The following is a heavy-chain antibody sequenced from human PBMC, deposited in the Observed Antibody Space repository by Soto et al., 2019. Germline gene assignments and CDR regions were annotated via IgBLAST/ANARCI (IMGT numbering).Heavy chain of an antibody. J-gene: IGHJ4*02. V-gene: IGHV4-59*01. Sequence: PSETLSLTCTVSGGSISGYYWSWIRQPPGKGLEWIGYIYYSGSTNYNPSLKRRVTISADTSKNQFSLELTSVTAADTAVYYCARGGYSSGWNNYFDSWGQGTLVTVSS. CDR1: GGSISGYY. CDR3: ARGGYSSGWNNYFDS. D-gene: IGHD6-19*01. CDR2: IYYSGST.